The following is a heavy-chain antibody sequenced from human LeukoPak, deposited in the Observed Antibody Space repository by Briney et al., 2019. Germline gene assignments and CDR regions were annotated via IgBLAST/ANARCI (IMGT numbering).Heavy chain of an antibody. Sequence: GGSLRLSCAASGFTLSSYAMHWVRQAPGKGLEWVAVISYDGSNKYYADSVKGRFTISRDNSKNTLYLQMNSLRAEDTAVYYCARDGTRYSSGWSPDFDYWGQGTLVTVSS. J-gene: IGHJ4*02. CDR2: ISYDGSNK. D-gene: IGHD6-19*01. CDR3: ARDGTRYSSGWSPDFDY. V-gene: IGHV3-30*04. CDR1: GFTLSSYA.